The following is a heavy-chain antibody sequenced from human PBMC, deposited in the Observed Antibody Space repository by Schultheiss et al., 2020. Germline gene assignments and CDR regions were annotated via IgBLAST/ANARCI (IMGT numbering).Heavy chain of an antibody. V-gene: IGHV4-34*01. J-gene: IGHJ5*02. CDR1: GGSFSGYY. D-gene: IGHD2-2*01. CDR2: INHSGST. Sequence: SQTLSLTCAVYGGSFSGYYWSWIRQPPGKGLEWIGEINHSGSTNYNPSLKSRVTISVDTSKNQFSLKLSSVTAADTAVYYCARGLGYCSSTSCYRWFDPWGQGTLVTVSS. CDR3: ARGLGYCSSTSCYRWFDP.